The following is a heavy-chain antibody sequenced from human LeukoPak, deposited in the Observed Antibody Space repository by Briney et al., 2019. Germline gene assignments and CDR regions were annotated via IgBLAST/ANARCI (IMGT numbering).Heavy chain of an antibody. V-gene: IGHV4-39*07. CDR2: IHYTGRT. D-gene: IGHD6-6*01. J-gene: IGHJ4*02. CDR3: ARGISYSSSPHFDY. CDR1: GGSITSSSYY. Sequence: PSETLSLTCSVSGGSITSSSYYWGWIRQSPEKGLEWIVSIHYTGRTDYNPSLKSRVTISVDTSENQVSLKVRSVTAADTAVYYCARGISYSSSPHFDYWGQGTLVTVSS.